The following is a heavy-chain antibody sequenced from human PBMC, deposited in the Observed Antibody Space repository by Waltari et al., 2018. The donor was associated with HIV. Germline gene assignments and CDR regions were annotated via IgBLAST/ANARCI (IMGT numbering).Heavy chain of an antibody. CDR3: AKVKKYQALSVFPDYYYGMDV. V-gene: IGHV3-30*18. D-gene: IGHD2-2*01. CDR2: ISYDGSNK. Sequence: QVQLVEAGGGVVQPGRSLRLSCAASGFSFSTYGMHWGRQAPGKGLEWVAVISYDGSNKYYGDSVKGRFTISRDDSKNTLSLQMNNLRAEDTAVYYCAKVKKYQALSVFPDYYYGMDVWGQGTTVTVSS. J-gene: IGHJ6*02. CDR1: GFSFSTYG.